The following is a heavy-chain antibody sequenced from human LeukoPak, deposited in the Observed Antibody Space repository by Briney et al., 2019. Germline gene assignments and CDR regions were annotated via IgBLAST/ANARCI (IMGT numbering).Heavy chain of an antibody. CDR3: ARSPPWAPLDY. CDR2: IYSVNRT. CDR1: GFTVSNNY. V-gene: IGHV3-66*01. Sequence: GGSLRLSCAASGFTVSNNYMSWVRQALEKGLEWVSVIYSVNRTSYADSVKGRFTISRDSSKNTLCLQMNSLRAEDTAVYYCARSPPWAPLDYWGQGTLVTVSS. J-gene: IGHJ4*02.